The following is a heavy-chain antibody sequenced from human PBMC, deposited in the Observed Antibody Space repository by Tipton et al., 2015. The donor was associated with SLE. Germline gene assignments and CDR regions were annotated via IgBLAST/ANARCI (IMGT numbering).Heavy chain of an antibody. V-gene: IGHV3-23*03. Sequence: SLRLSCAASGFTFSSYAMNWVRRAPGKGLEWVSTIYDAGNTFYVASVKGRFTSSRDNSKNMVYLQMNSLRAEDTAVYYCAREGAYCGGDCFDYWGQGTLVTVSS. CDR1: GFTFSSYA. CDR2: IYDAGNT. J-gene: IGHJ4*02. CDR3: AREGAYCGGDCFDY. D-gene: IGHD2-21*01.